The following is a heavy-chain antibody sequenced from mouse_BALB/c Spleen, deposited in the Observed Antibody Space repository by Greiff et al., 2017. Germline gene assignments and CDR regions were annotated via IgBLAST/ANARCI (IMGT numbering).Heavy chain of an antibody. CDR3: ARDRPYAMDY. CDR1: GFSLTSYC. J-gene: IGHJ4*01. Sequence: VKLMESGPGLVAPSQSLSITCTASGFSLTSYCVHWVRQPPGKGLEWLGVIWAGGSTNYNSALMSRLSISKDNSNSQVFLKMNSLQTEDTAMYYCARDRPYAMDYWGQGTSVTVSS. CDR2: IWAGGST. V-gene: IGHV2-9*02.